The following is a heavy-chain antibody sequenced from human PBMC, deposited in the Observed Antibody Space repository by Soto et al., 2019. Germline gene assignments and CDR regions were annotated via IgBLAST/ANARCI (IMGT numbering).Heavy chain of an antibody. CDR3: ARAAVGTDFDY. CDR2: IYYSGSN. J-gene: IGHJ4*02. V-gene: IGHV4-30-4*01. D-gene: IGHD7-27*01. CDR1: GGSISSGDYS. Sequence: EQLQESGPGLVKPSQTLSLTCTVSGGSISSGDYSWSWIRQPPGKSLEWIGYIYYSGSNYYNPSLRSRVSISVDTSKNQFSLKLSSVTAADTAVYYCARAAVGTDFDYWGQGTLVTVSS.